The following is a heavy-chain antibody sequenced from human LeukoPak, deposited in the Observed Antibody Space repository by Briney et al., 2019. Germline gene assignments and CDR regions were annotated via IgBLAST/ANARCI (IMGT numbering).Heavy chain of an antibody. J-gene: IGHJ5*02. D-gene: IGHD2-2*01. CDR2: INHSGST. CDR1: GGSFSGYY. V-gene: IGHV4-34*01. CDR3: ARALYCSSTSCYRPNWFDP. Sequence: SETLSLTCAVYGGSFSGYYWSWIRQPPGKGLEWIGEINHSGSTNYNPSLKSRVTISVDTSKNQFSLKLGSVTAADTAVYYCARALYCSSTSCYRPNWFDPWGQGTLVTVSS.